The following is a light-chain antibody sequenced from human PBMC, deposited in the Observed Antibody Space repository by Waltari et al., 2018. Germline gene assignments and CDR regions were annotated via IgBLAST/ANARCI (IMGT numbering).Light chain of an antibody. CDR2: GAS. CDR1: QSVGSN. V-gene: IGKV3-15*01. J-gene: IGKJ5*01. Sequence: ELVMTQSPATLSVSPGERATLSCRASQSVGSNLAWYQQKPGQAPRLLIYGASTRATGAPARFSGSGSGTEFTLTISSLQSEDFAVYYCQQYNNWPITFGQGTRLEIK. CDR3: QQYNNWPIT.